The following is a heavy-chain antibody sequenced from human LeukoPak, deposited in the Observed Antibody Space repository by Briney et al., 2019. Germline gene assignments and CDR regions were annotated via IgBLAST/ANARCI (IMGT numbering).Heavy chain of an antibody. J-gene: IGHJ6*02. CDR3: ARLNLGYCSSTSCYANYYYGMDV. CDR1: GGSISSYY. V-gene: IGHV4-59*08. CDR2: IYYSGST. Sequence: SETLSLTCTVSGGSISSYYWRWIRQPPGKGLEWIGYIYYSGSTNYNPSLKSRVTISVDTSKNQFSLKLSSVTAADTAVYYCARLNLGYCSSTSCYANYYYGMDVWGQGTTVTVSS. D-gene: IGHD2-2*01.